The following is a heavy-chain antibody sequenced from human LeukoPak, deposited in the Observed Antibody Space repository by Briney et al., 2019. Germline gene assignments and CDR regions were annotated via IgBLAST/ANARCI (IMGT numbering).Heavy chain of an antibody. J-gene: IGHJ1*01. CDR1: GFTFSSYS. CDR3: ASRDGDNFQYFQH. V-gene: IGHV3-48*01. Sequence: GGSLRLSCAASGFTFSSYSMNWVRQAPGKGLEWVSYISSSSSTIYYADSVKGRFTISRDNAKNSLYLQMNSLRAEDTAVYYCASRDGDNFQYFQHWGQGTLVTVSS. D-gene: IGHD4-23*01. CDR2: ISSSSSTI.